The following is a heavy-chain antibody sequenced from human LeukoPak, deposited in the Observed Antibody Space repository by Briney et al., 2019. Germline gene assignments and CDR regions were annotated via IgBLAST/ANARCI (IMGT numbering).Heavy chain of an antibody. D-gene: IGHD3-9*01. CDR3: ARSGYDILTGSPFDY. CDR1: GFTFSSYA. V-gene: IGHV3-30-3*01. Sequence: PGGSLRLSCAASGFTFSSYAMHWVRQAPGKGLEWVAVISYDGSNKYYADSVKGRFTISRDNSKNTLYLQMNSLRAEDTAVYYCARSGYDILTGSPFDYWGQGTLVTVSS. CDR2: ISYDGSNK. J-gene: IGHJ4*02.